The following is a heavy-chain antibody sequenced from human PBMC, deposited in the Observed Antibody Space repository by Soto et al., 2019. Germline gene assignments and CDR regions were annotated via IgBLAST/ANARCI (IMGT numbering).Heavy chain of an antibody. V-gene: IGHV4-34*01. J-gene: IGHJ4*02. Sequence: SETLSLTCAVYGGSFSGYYWSWIRQPPGKGLEWIGEINHSGSTNYNPSLKSRVTISVDTSKNQFSLKLSSVTAADTAVYYCERGLSYYDSSGYFAYWGQGTLVTVSS. D-gene: IGHD3-22*01. CDR2: INHSGST. CDR1: GGSFSGYY. CDR3: ERGLSYYDSSGYFAY.